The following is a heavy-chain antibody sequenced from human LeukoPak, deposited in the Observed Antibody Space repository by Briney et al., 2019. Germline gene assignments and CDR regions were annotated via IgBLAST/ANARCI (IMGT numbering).Heavy chain of an antibody. CDR3: AKDLGSSWLYYFDY. D-gene: IGHD6-13*01. Sequence: GGSLRLSCAASGFTFSSYSMNWVRQAPGKGLEWVSSISSSSSYIYYADSVKGRFTISRDNAKNSLYLQMNSLRAEDTALYYCAKDLGSSWLYYFDYWGQGTLVTVSS. CDR1: GFTFSSYS. J-gene: IGHJ4*02. CDR2: ISSSSSYI. V-gene: IGHV3-21*04.